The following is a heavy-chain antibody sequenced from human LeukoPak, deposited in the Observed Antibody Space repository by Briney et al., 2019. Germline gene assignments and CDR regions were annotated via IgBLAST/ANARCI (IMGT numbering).Heavy chain of an antibody. Sequence: GGCLSLSCAASGFTLSSYSINSVRQAPGRGLEWDSYVSSDSSTTYYAHSVTGRFSISRDKAKNSLYLQMNSLRAEDTAVYYCARDPQRQYRDAFDISGQGRMVTVSS. CDR1: GFTLSSYS. V-gene: IGHV3-48*01. CDR3: ARDPQRQYRDAFDI. CDR2: VSSDSSTT. D-gene: IGHD2-2*01. J-gene: IGHJ3*02.